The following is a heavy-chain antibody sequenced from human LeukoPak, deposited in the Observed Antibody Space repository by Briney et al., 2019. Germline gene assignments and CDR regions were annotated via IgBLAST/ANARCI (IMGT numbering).Heavy chain of an antibody. Sequence: GSLRLSCEAAGTTFSRYWMNWVRQAPGKGLEWVANIKQDGSEKYYVDSVKGRFTISRDNAKNSLYLQMNSLRAEDTAVYYCAGGAGWLVDYWGQGTLVTVPS. V-gene: IGHV3-7*03. J-gene: IGHJ4*02. CDR3: AGGAGWLVDY. CDR1: GTTFSRYW. D-gene: IGHD6-19*01. CDR2: IKQDGSEK.